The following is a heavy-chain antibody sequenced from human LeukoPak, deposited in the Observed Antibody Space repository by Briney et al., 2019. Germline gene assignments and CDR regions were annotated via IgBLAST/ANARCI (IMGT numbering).Heavy chain of an antibody. D-gene: IGHD2-21*02. CDR2: ISYDGSKE. J-gene: IGHJ6*02. Sequence: GGSLRLSCAASGFTFSSYGMHWVRQAPGKGLEWAALISYDGSKEYYPDSVKGRFTISRDNSQNTVYLQLNSLRAEDTAVYYCSREGDSEQLDYYYFGMDVWAKGPRSPSP. CDR3: SREGDSEQLDYYYFGMDV. CDR1: GFTFSSYG. V-gene: IGHV3-30*03.